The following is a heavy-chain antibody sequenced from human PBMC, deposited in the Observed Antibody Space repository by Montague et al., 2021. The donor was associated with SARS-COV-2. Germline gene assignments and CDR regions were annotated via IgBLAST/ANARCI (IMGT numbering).Heavy chain of an antibody. CDR1: GGSFSGYY. CDR3: ARGTKRVLTYDYDSSGYASDY. D-gene: IGHD3-22*01. J-gene: IGHJ4*02. CDR2: INHSGST. V-gene: IGHV4-34*01. Sequence: SETLSLTCAVYGGSFSGYYWSWIRQPPGKGLEWIGEINHSGSTKYNPSLKSRVTISVDTSKNQFSLKLSSVTAADTAVYYCARGTKRVLTYDYDSSGYASDYWGQGTLVTVSS.